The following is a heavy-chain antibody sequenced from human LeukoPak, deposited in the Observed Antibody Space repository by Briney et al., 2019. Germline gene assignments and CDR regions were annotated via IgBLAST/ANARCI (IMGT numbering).Heavy chain of an antibody. J-gene: IGHJ4*02. CDR2: IIPIFGTA. CDR3: ARLTAPRSAADY. D-gene: IGHD1-20*01. Sequence: ASVKVSCKASGGTFSSYAISWVRQAPGQGLEWMGGIIPIFGTANYAQKFQGRVTITADESTSTAYMELSSLRSEDTAVYYCARLTAPRSAADYWGQGTLVTVPS. CDR1: GGTFSSYA. V-gene: IGHV1-69*13.